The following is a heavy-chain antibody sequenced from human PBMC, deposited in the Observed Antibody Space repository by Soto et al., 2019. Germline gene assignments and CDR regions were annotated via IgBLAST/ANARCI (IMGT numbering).Heavy chain of an antibody. D-gene: IGHD3-10*01. Sequence: QVQLVESGGGVVQPGRSLRLSCAASGFTFSSYGMHWVRQAPGKGLEWVAVIWYDGSNKYYADSVKGRFTISRDNSKNTLYLQRNSLRAEDTAVYYWARDVTMFRGDDWFDHWGQGNLVTVSS. J-gene: IGHJ5*02. V-gene: IGHV3-33*01. CDR2: IWYDGSNK. CDR3: ARDVTMFRGDDWFDH. CDR1: GFTFSSYG.